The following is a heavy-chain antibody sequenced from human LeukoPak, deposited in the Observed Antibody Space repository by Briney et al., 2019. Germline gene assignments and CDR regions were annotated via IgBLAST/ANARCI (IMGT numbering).Heavy chain of an antibody. CDR3: AKDRGRWELLGYFDH. CDR2: IRYDGSNK. D-gene: IGHD1-26*01. J-gene: IGHJ4*02. CDR1: GFTFSRYG. V-gene: IGHV3-30*02. Sequence: GGSLRLSCAASGFTFSRYGMHWVRQAPGKGLEWVTFIRYDGSNKYYADSVKGRFTISRDNSKNTLYLQMNSLRAEDTAMYYCAKDRGRWELLGYFDHRGQGTLVTVSS.